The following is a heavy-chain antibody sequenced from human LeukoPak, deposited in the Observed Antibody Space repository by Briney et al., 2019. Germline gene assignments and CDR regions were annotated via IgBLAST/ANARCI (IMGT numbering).Heavy chain of an antibody. J-gene: IGHJ4*02. Sequence: ASVKVSCKASGGTFSSYAISWVRQAPGQGLEWMGGIIPIFGTANYAQKFQGRVTITADESTSTAYMELSCLRSEDTAVYYCARVTRYCSSTSCNQIDYWGQGTLVTVSS. CDR1: GGTFSSYA. D-gene: IGHD2-2*01. CDR3: ARVTRYCSSTSCNQIDY. CDR2: IIPIFGTA. V-gene: IGHV1-69*13.